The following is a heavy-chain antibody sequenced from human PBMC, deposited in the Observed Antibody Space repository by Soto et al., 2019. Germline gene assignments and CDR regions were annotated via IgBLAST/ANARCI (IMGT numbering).Heavy chain of an antibody. Sequence: PSETLSLTCTVSGGSISSGDYYWSWIRQPPGKGLEWIGYIYYSGSTYYNPSLKSRVTISVDTSKNQFSLKLSSVTAADTAVYYCARENNWNYLFDYWGQGTLVTVSS. V-gene: IGHV4-30-4*01. D-gene: IGHD1-7*01. J-gene: IGHJ4*02. CDR1: GGSISSGDYY. CDR3: ARENNWNYLFDY. CDR2: IYYSGST.